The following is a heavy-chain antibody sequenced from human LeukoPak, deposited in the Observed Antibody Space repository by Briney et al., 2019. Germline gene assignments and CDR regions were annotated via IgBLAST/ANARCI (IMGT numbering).Heavy chain of an antibody. V-gene: IGHV3-23*01. D-gene: IGHD6-6*01. CDR3: ARVYGSSAVGDYFDY. Sequence: PGGSLRLSCAASGFTFSSYAMSWVRQAPGKGLEWVSAISGSGGSTYYADSVKGRFTISRDNSKNTLYLQMNSLRAEDTALYYCARVYGSSAVGDYFDYWGQGTLVTVSS. CDR2: ISGSGGST. CDR1: GFTFSSYA. J-gene: IGHJ4*02.